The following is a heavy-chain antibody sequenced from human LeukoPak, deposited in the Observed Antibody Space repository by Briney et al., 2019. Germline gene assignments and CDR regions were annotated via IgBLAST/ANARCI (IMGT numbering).Heavy chain of an antibody. V-gene: IGHV1-69*13. CDR3: ARDPTSTYYYGSGSTPSYFDY. CDR1: GGTFSSYA. D-gene: IGHD3-10*01. J-gene: IGHJ4*02. CDR2: IIPIFGTA. Sequence: ASVKVSCKASGGTFSSYAISWVRQAPGQGLEWMGGIIPIFGTANYAQKFQGRVTITADEYTSTAYMELSSLRSEDTAVYYCARDPTSTYYYGSGSTPSYFDYWGQGTLVTVSS.